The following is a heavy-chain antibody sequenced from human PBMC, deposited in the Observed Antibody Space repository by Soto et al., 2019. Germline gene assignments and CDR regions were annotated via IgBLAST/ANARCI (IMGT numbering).Heavy chain of an antibody. J-gene: IGHJ4*02. CDR1: GFTLTNYA. Sequence: QVQLVESGGGVVQPGGSLRLSCAASGFTLTNYAMHWVRQAPGKGLEWVALLSYDENNEYYGDSVRGRFTISRDSSKNTLYLQMNSLRAEDTAGYYCAKELSVTVTRGAPVDYWGQGALVTVSS. D-gene: IGHD3-10*01. CDR2: LSYDENNE. V-gene: IGHV3-30*18. CDR3: AKELSVTVTRGAPVDY.